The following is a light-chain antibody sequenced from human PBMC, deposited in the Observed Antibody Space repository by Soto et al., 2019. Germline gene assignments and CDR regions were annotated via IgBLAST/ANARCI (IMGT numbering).Light chain of an antibody. CDR2: EVN. CDR3: SSYTSSSTLYV. V-gene: IGLV2-14*01. J-gene: IGLJ1*01. CDR1: SSDVGSYTY. Sequence: QSALTQPASVSGSPRQSMTISCTGASSDVGSYTYVSWYQQHPGKAPKLMIYEVNNRPSGVSNRFSGSKSGNTASLTISGLQAEDEADYYCSSYTSSSTLYVFGTGTKVTV.